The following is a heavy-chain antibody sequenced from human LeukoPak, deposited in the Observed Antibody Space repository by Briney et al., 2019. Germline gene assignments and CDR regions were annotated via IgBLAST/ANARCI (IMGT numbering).Heavy chain of an antibody. Sequence: PGGSLRLSCAASGFTFSSYAMSWVRQAPGKGLEWVSGISGSGGSTYHADSVKGRFTISRDNSKNTLCLQMNSLRAEDTAVYYCAKAGDSYGYRYFDYWGQGTLVTVSS. CDR2: ISGSGGST. CDR1: GFTFSSYA. V-gene: IGHV3-23*01. CDR3: AKAGDSYGYRYFDY. D-gene: IGHD5-18*01. J-gene: IGHJ4*02.